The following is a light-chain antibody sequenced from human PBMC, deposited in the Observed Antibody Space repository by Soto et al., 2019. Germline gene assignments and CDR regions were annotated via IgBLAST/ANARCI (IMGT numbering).Light chain of an antibody. J-gene: IGKJ1*01. CDR1: QSVGIY. V-gene: IGKV3-11*01. CDR2: DAS. Sequence: EIVLTQSPATLSLSPGERATLSCRASQSVGIYLAWYQQKPSQAPRLLIYDASDRASGIPARFSGSGSGTDFTLTISSLEPEDFAIYYCQQRSSWPRTFGQGTKVEIK. CDR3: QQRSSWPRT.